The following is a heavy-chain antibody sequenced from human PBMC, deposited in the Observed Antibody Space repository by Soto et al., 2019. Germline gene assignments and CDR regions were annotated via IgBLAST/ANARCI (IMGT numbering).Heavy chain of an antibody. CDR3: AKDRGLEVLYNWFDP. D-gene: IGHD1-7*01. V-gene: IGHV3-23*01. CDR2: ISGSGGWT. Sequence: EVQLLESGGDLVQPGGSLRLSCAASGFTFSKYVMSWVRQAPGKGLEWVSSISGSGGWTDYADSVKGRFTISRDNSENTVYLQMNSLRVEDTAVYYCAKDRGLEVLYNWFDPWGQGTLLTVSS. CDR1: GFTFSKYV. J-gene: IGHJ5*02.